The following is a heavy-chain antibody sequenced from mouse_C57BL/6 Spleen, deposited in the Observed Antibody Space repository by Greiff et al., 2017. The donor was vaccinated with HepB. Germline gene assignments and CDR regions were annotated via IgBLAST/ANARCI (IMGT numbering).Heavy chain of an antibody. CDR3: ASVITTVVEDYFDY. Sequence: EVQLQQSGPELVKPGASVKMSCKASGYTFTDYNMHWVKQSHGKSLEWIGYINPNNGGTSYNQKFKGKATLTVNKSSSTAYMELRSLTSEDSAVYYCASVITTVVEDYFDYWGQGTTLTVSA. V-gene: IGHV1-22*01. D-gene: IGHD1-1*01. CDR2: INPNNGGT. CDR1: GYTFTDYN. J-gene: IGHJ2*01.